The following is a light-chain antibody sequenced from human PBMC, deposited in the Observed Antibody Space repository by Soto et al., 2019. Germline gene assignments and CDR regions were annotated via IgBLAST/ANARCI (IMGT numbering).Light chain of an antibody. CDR2: GAS. V-gene: IGKV3-20*01. J-gene: IGKJ4*01. CDR3: QQYGSSPPLT. Sequence: EIVLTQSPGTLSLSPGERATLSCRASQSVSSSYLAWYQQKPGQAPRLLIYGASSRATGMPERFSGSGSGTDFTLTISRLEPEDFAVYYCQQYGSSPPLTFGGGTKVEIK. CDR1: QSVSSSY.